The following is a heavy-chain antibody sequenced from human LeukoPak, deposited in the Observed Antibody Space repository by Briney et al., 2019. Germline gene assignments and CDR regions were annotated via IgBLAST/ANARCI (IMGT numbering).Heavy chain of an antibody. Sequence: PSETLSLTCTVSGGSISNYYWSWIRQPPGKGLEWIGYINYSGNTNYNPSLKSRVTISVDSSKNQFSLRLTSVTAADTAVYYCARAGLTQYSMDNWFDPWGQGMLVTVSS. D-gene: IGHD2/OR15-2a*01. V-gene: IGHV4-59*01. CDR3: ARAGLTQYSMDNWFDP. CDR1: GGSISNYY. CDR2: INYSGNT. J-gene: IGHJ5*02.